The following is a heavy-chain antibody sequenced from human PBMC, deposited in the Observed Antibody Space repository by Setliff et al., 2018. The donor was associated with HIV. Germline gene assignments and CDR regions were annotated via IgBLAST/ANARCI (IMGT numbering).Heavy chain of an antibody. D-gene: IGHD3-10*01. CDR1: GYTFTGYF. V-gene: IGHV1-2*06. Sequence: WASVKVSCKASGYTFTGYFIHWVRQATGQGLEWMGQINPNRGDTKSHHKFADRLIMSRDTSLTTVYMELTSLRSDDTAVYYCARVSSFNKIIREAFDIWGQGTLVTVSS. CDR3: ARVSSFNKIIREAFDI. J-gene: IGHJ3*02. CDR2: INPNRGDT.